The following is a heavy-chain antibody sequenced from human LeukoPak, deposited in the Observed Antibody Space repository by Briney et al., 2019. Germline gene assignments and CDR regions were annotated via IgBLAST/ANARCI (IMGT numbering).Heavy chain of an antibody. Sequence: SETLSLTCTVSGGSISSYYWSWIRQPPGKGLEWIGYIYYSGSTNYNPSLKSRVTISVDTSKNQFSLKLSSVTAADTAVYYCVRETHCGDDCYSPLYLRSRSWYFDLWGRGTLVTVSS. D-gene: IGHD2-21*02. CDR2: IYYSGST. J-gene: IGHJ2*01. V-gene: IGHV4-59*12. CDR3: VRETHCGDDCYSPLYLRSRSWYFDL. CDR1: GGSISSYY.